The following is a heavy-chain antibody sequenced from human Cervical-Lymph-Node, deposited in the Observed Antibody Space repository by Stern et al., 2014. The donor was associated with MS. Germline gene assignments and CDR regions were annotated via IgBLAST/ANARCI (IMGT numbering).Heavy chain of an antibody. CDR1: GFSLSTSGVG. J-gene: IGHJ4*02. Sequence: QVTLRESGPTLVKPTQTLALTCTFSGFSLSTSGVGVRWIRQPPGKALEXLAVIYWDDDKRYSPSLKSRLTIIKDTSKNQVVLMMTNMDPGDTATYYCAHRSTRYTWNYVLFDYWGQGTLVTVSS. CDR3: AHRSTRYTWNYVLFDY. V-gene: IGHV2-5*02. CDR2: IYWDDDK. D-gene: IGHD1-7*01.